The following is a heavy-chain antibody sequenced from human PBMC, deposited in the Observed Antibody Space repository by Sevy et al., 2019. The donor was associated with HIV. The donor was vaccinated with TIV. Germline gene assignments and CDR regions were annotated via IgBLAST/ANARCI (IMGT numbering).Heavy chain of an antibody. V-gene: IGHV3-11*01. CDR3: ARGLGSSSDAFDI. Sequence: GESLKISCAASGFTFSDYYMSWIRQGPGKGLEWISYADSMKGRFTISRDNAKNSLFLQINSLKAEDTAVYYCARGLGSSSDAFDIWGQGTMVTVSS. D-gene: IGHD2-15*01. J-gene: IGHJ3*02. CDR1: GFTFSDYY.